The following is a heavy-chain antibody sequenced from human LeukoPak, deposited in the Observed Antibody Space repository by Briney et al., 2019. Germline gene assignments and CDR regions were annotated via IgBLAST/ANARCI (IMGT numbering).Heavy chain of an antibody. Sequence: GGTLTISCLSSEPTKHPHNMDWARQAPGKRLDWVSSISSSSSNMYYADSVKVRFTISRDNAKNSLYLQMNSLRVEDTAVYYCARDLGSDSSGGLYHYFDDWGQGTLVTVSS. V-gene: IGHV3-21*01. CDR2: ISSSSSNM. CDR3: ARDLGSDSSGGLYHYFDD. J-gene: IGHJ4*02. CDR1: EPTKHPHN. D-gene: IGHD3-22*01.